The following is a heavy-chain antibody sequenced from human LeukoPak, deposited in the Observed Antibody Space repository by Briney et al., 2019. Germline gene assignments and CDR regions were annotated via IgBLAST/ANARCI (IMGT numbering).Heavy chain of an antibody. D-gene: IGHD4-17*01. Sequence: GASVKVSCKASGYTFTSYDINWVRQATGQGLEWMGWMNPNSGNTGYAQKLQGRVTMTTDTSTSTAYMELRSLRSDDTAVYYCARNHGDYKHHYYYYGMDVWGQGTTVTVSS. J-gene: IGHJ6*02. CDR2: MNPNSGNT. CDR1: GYTFTSYD. CDR3: ARNHGDYKHHYYYYGMDV. V-gene: IGHV1-8*01.